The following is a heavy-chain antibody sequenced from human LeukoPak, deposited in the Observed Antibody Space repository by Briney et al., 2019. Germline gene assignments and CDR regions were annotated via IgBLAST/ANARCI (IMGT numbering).Heavy chain of an antibody. CDR1: GFTVSSNY. V-gene: IGHV3-53*01. CDR3: ARAPYYYDSSGYYYYFDY. J-gene: IGHJ4*02. D-gene: IGHD3-22*01. Sequence: GGSLGLSCAASGFTVSSNYMSWVRQAPGKGLEWVSVIYSGGSTYYADSVKGRFTISRDNSKNTLYLQMNSLRAEDTAVYYCARAPYYYDSSGYYYYFDYWGQGTLVTVSS. CDR2: IYSGGST.